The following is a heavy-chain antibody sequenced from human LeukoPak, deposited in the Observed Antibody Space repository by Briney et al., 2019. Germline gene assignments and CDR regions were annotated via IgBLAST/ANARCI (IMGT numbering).Heavy chain of an antibody. CDR1: GFTFSSYN. Sequence: GGSLRLSCAASGFTFSSYNMNWVRQAPGKGLEWVAVISYDGSNKYYADSVKGRFTISRDKSKNTLYLQMNSLRAEDTAVYYCARARGAAGTGPIDYWGRGTLVTVSS. D-gene: IGHD6-13*01. CDR3: ARARGAAGTGPIDY. V-gene: IGHV3-30*03. CDR2: ISYDGSNK. J-gene: IGHJ4*02.